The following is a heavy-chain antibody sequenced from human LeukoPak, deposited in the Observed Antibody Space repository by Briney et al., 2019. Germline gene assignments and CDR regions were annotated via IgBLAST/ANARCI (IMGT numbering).Heavy chain of an antibody. D-gene: IGHD3-10*01. CDR2: INHSGST. J-gene: IGHJ4*02. CDR1: GGSFSGYY. V-gene: IGHV4-34*01. CDR3: AGSLEATGRILDY. Sequence: SETLSLTCAVYGGSFSGYYWSWIRQPPGKGLEWIGEINHSGSTNYNPSLKSRVTISVDTSKNQFSLKLSSVTAADTAVYYCAGSLEATGRILDYWGQGTLVTVSS.